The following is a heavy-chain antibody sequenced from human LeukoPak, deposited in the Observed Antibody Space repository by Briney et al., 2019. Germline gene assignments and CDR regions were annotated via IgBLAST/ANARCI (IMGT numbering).Heavy chain of an antibody. V-gene: IGHV3-21*01. CDR3: TRDPPGGDH. CDR1: GFTFSSYS. Sequence: GGSLRLSCAASGFTFSSYSMDWVRQAPGKGLEWVSSISTGSDYIYYADSVKGRFTMSRDNAKNLVYLQMNSLRAEDTAVYYCTRDPPGGDHWGQGTLVTVSS. J-gene: IGHJ4*02. CDR2: ISTGSDYI. D-gene: IGHD1-26*01.